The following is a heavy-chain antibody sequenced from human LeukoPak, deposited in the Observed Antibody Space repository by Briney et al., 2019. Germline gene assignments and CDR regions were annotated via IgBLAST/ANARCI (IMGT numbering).Heavy chain of an antibody. J-gene: IGHJ6*03. D-gene: IGHD3-3*01. V-gene: IGHV3-21*01. Sequence: GGSLRLSCAASGFTFSSYSMNWVRQAPGKGLEWVSSISSSSSYIYYADSVKGRFTISRDNAKNSLYLQMNSLRAEDTAVYYCAREGRPFWSVVYAGGRRGYYYMDVWGKGTTVTVSS. CDR1: GFTFSSYS. CDR2: ISSSSSYI. CDR3: AREGRPFWSVVYAGGRRGYYYMDV.